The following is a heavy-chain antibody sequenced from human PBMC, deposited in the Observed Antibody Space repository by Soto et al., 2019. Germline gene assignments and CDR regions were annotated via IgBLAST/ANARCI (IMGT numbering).Heavy chain of an antibody. J-gene: IGHJ5*02. CDR3: ARDYYDSSGLWWFDP. D-gene: IGHD3-22*01. CDR1: GGSISSSNW. V-gene: IGHV4-4*02. CDR2: IYHSGST. Sequence: SETLSLTCAVSGGSISSSNWWSWVRQPPGKGLEWIGEIYHSGSTNYNPSLKSRVTISVDKSKNQFSLKLSSVTAADTAVYYCARDYYDSSGLWWFDPWGQGTLVTVSS.